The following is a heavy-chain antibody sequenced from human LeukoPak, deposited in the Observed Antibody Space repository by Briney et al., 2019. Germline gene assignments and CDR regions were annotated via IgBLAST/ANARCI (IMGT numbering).Heavy chain of an antibody. V-gene: IGHV3-30-3*01. CDR2: ISYDGSNK. CDR3: ARDSKIY. J-gene: IGHJ4*02. CDR1: GFTFSRYA. Sequence: GGSLRLSCAASGFTFSRYAMHWVRQAPGKGLEWVAVISYDGSNKYYADSVKGRFTISRDNSKNTLYLQMNSLRAEDTAVYYCARDSKIYWGQGTLVTVSS.